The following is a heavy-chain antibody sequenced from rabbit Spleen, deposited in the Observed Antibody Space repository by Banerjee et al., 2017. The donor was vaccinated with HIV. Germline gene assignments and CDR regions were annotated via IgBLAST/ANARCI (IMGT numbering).Heavy chain of an antibody. CDR3: ARDTSSSFSSYGMDL. CDR1: GFTLSSYY. Sequence: HLKESGGGLVQPGGSLKLSCTASGFTLSSYYMNWVRQAPGKGLEWIGYIDPVFGITYYANWVSGRFSISRENAQNTVFLQMTSLTAADTATYFCARDTSSSFSSYGMDLWGQGTLVTVS. J-gene: IGHJ6*01. CDR2: IDPVFGIT. D-gene: IGHD1-1*01. V-gene: IGHV1S7*01.